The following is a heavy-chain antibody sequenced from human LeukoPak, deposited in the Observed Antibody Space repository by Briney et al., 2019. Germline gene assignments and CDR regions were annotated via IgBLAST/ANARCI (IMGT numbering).Heavy chain of an antibody. CDR1: GFSFCSSW. D-gene: IGHD5-18*01. CDR2: INPDGSEK. Sequence: GGSLRLSCAATGFSFCSSWMDWVRQAPGKGLEWVASINPDGSEKYSVDSVEGRFTISRDNAKNLLYLQVNSLRVEDTAFYYCARDLAYSRLDYWGQGMLVTVSS. CDR3: ARDLAYSRLDY. J-gene: IGHJ4*02. V-gene: IGHV3-7*01.